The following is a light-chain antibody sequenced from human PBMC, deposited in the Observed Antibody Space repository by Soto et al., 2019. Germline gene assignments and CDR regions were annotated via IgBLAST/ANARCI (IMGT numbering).Light chain of an antibody. J-gene: IGKJ2*01. CDR3: QNYNSVPHT. V-gene: IGKV1-27*01. CDR2: AAS. CDR1: QGIGGF. Sequence: DIQMSQSPSSLSASVGDRVTITCRASQGIGGFLAWYQQKPGRVPELLIYAASTLQPGVPSPFSGSGSGTAVSLTISSLQPEDVATYYCQNYNSVPHTFGQGTRVEIK.